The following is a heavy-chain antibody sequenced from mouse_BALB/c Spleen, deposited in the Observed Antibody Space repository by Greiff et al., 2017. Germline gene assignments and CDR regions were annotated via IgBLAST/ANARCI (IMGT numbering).Heavy chain of an antibody. D-gene: IGHD2-1*01. V-gene: IGHV10-1*02. J-gene: IGHJ4*01. CDR3: VSYGNYAMDY. CDR1: GFTFNTYA. CDR2: IRSKSNNYAT. Sequence: DVMLVESGGGLVQPKGSLKLSCAASGFTFNTYAMNWVRQAPGKGLEWVARIRSKSNNYATYYADSVKDRFTISRDDSQSMLYLQMNNLKTEDTAMYYCVSYGNYAMDYWGQGTSVTVSS.